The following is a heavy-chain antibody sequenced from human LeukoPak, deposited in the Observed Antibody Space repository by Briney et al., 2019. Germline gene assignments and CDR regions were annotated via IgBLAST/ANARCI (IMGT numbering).Heavy chain of an antibody. V-gene: IGHV3-20*04. Sequence: GGSLRLSCAASGFTFDDYGMSWVRQAPGKGLEWASGINWNGGSTGYADSVKGRFTISRDNAKNSLYLQMNSLRAEDTALYYCARGLYTYYYDSSAGRDAFDIWGQGTMVTVSS. CDR1: GFTFDDYG. CDR2: INWNGGST. D-gene: IGHD3-22*01. CDR3: ARGLYTYYYDSSAGRDAFDI. J-gene: IGHJ3*02.